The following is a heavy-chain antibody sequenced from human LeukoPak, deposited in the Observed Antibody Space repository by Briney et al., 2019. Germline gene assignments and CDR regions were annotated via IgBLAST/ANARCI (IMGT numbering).Heavy chain of an antibody. CDR3: ARDNSLQDMAWWFDP. V-gene: IGHV1-46*01. CDR2: INPTGTSS. J-gene: IGHJ5*02. CDR1: GYTFTGYY. Sequence: ASVKVSCQASGYTFTGYYMHWVRQTPGQPLEGVGLINPTGTSSWSAQKFQGRVTLTRDMSTSTDYIELSSLRSEDTAVYYCARDNSLQDMAWWFDPWGQGTLVIVSS. D-gene: IGHD5-24*01.